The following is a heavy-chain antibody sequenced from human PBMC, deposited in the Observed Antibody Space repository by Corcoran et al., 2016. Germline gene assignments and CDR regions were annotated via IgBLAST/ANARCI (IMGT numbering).Heavy chain of an antibody. V-gene: IGHV1-2*02. D-gene: IGHD3-3*01. CDR3: AREEGVVEYGA. J-gene: IGHJ5*02. Sequence: QVQLVQSGAEVKKPGASVKVSCKASGYTFTGNHMHWVRQAPGQGLEYMGWINPNSGDTNYAQKFQGRVTMTRDTSINTAYMELNRRRSDEPAVDEGAREEGVVEYGAWGQGTLVTVSS. CDR2: INPNSGDT. CDR1: GYTFTGNH.